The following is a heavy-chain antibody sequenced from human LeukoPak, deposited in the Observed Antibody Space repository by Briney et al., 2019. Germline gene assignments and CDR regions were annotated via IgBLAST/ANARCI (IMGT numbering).Heavy chain of an antibody. CDR1: GGSISHSIHY. CDR2: IYYSGST. V-gene: IGHV4-39*01. Sequence: SETLSLTCTVSGGSISHSIHYWGWIRQPPGKGLEWIGSIYYSGSTYYNPSLKSRVTISVDTSKNQFSLKLSSVTAADTAVYYCARITSAWPHYYMDVWGKGTTVTVSS. J-gene: IGHJ6*03. D-gene: IGHD1-20*01. CDR3: ARITSAWPHYYMDV.